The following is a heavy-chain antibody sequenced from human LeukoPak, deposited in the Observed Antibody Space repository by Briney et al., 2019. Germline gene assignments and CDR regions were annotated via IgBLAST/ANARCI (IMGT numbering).Heavy chain of an antibody. V-gene: IGHV3-23*01. CDR2: ISGSGGST. Sequence: GGSLRLSCAASRFTFSSYAMSWVRQAPGKGLEWVSAISGSGGSTYYADSVKGRFTISRDNSKNTLYLQMNSLRAEDTAVYYCAKPTSGSYSPLWYRGQGTLVTVSS. CDR3: AKPTSGSYSPLWY. CDR1: RFTFSSYA. D-gene: IGHD1-26*01. J-gene: IGHJ4*02.